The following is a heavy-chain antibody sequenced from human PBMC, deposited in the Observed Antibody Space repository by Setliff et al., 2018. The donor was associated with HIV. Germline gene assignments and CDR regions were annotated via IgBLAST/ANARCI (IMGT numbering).Heavy chain of an antibody. CDR2: IYQTGTT. Sequence: SETLSLTCTVSGYSISSGYYWGRIRQPPRKGLEWIGSIYQTGTTNYNPSLKSRVTISLDMSKNQFPLKLTSVTAADTAVYYCGRQAWDHQSSGYFVDYWGQGTLVTVSS. D-gene: IGHD6-19*01. V-gene: IGHV4-38-2*02. CDR1: GYSISSGYY. J-gene: IGHJ4*02. CDR3: GRQAWDHQSSGYFVDY.